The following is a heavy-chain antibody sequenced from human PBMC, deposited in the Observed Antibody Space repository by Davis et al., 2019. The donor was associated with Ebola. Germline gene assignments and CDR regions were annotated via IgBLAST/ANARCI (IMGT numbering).Heavy chain of an antibody. CDR1: GFSFNKYD. Sequence: PGGSLRLSCAASGFSFNKYDMTWVRQAPGKGLEWVSLITGSGGRTNYADPVRGRFTISRDNSKKTLYLQMNSLRAEDTAVYYCARRVVGQQLSFDPWGQGTLVTVSS. CDR3: ARRVVGQQLSFDP. CDR2: ITGSGGRT. V-gene: IGHV3-23*01. D-gene: IGHD6-13*01. J-gene: IGHJ5*02.